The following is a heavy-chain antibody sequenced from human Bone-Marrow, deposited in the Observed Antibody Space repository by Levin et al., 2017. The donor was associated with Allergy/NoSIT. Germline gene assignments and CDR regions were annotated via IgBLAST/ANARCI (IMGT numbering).Heavy chain of an antibody. Sequence: PGGSLRLSCAASGFIFSDYYMTWVRQAPGKGLEWISYISGSGTPIYYADSVKGRFTVSRDNARNPLFLQMNSLRAEETAVYFCGRVEYQLGSIDYWGQGTPVAVSS. CDR3: GRVEYQLGSIDY. V-gene: IGHV3-11*01. J-gene: IGHJ4*02. CDR2: ISGSGTPI. CDR1: GFIFSDYY. D-gene: IGHD6-6*01.